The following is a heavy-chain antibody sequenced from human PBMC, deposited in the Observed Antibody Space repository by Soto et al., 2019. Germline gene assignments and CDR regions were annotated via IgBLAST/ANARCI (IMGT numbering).Heavy chain of an antibody. CDR2: IYYSGRT. CDR3: ARLPRTTTSGSGTDF. J-gene: IGHJ4*02. D-gene: IGHD3-10*01. Sequence: QLQLQESGPGLVKPSETLSLTCTVSGGSISGDYWGWIRQPPGKGLEWIATIYYSGRTFYNPYLESRVTIYVDTSRDQFSLKLTSVTAADTAVYYCARLPRTTTSGSGTDFWGQGTLVTVSS. CDR1: GGSISGDY. V-gene: IGHV4-39*01.